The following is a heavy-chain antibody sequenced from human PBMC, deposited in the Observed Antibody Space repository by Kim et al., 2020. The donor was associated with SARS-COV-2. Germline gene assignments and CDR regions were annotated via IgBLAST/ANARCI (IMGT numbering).Heavy chain of an antibody. V-gene: IGHV4-34*01. Sequence: SETLSLTCAVYGGSFSGYYWSWIRQPPGKGLEWIGEINHSGSTNYNPSLKSRVTISVDTSKNQFSLKLSSVTAADTAVYYCARGRSRLTTVTTGRWFDPWGQGTLVTVSS. CDR1: GGSFSGYY. D-gene: IGHD4-17*01. CDR2: INHSGST. J-gene: IGHJ5*02. CDR3: ARGRSRLTTVTTGRWFDP.